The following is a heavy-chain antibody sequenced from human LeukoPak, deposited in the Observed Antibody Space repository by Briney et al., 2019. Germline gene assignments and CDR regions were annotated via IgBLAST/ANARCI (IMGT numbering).Heavy chain of an antibody. CDR1: GFTFSSYG. CDR2: IWYDGSNE. J-gene: IGHJ3*02. V-gene: IGHV3-33*01. Sequence: GGSLRLSCAASGFTFSSYGMHWVRQAPGKGLEWVAVIWYDGSNEYYADSVKGRFTISRDNSKNTLYLQMNSLRVEDTAVYYCARAPYYYDSGDAFDIWGQGTMVTVSS. D-gene: IGHD3-10*01. CDR3: ARAPYYYDSGDAFDI.